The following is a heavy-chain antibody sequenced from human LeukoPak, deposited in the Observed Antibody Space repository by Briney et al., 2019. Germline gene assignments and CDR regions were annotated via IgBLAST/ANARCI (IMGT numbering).Heavy chain of an antibody. D-gene: IGHD3-3*01. CDR2: IKQDGSEK. V-gene: IGHV3-7*01. CDR1: EFTFSSYW. CDR3: AREDRTYYDFWSGRHSYYFDY. J-gene: IGHJ4*02. Sequence: GGSLRLSCVASEFTFSSYWMTWVRQAPGKGLEWVANIKQDGSEKYYVDSVKGRFTISRDNAKNSLYPQMNSLRAEDTAVYYCAREDRTYYDFWSGRHSYYFDYWGQGTLVTVSS.